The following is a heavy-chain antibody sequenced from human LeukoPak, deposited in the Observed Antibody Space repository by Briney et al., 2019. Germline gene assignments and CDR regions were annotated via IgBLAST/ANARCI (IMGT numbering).Heavy chain of an antibody. CDR2: IYYSGST. CDR3: ASGLLPLDYFDY. D-gene: IGHD3-10*01. CDR1: GGSISSHY. Sequence: SETLSLTCTVSGGSISSHYWSWIRQPPGKGLEWIGYIYYSGSTNYNPSLKSRVTISVDTSKNQFSLKLSSVTAADTAVYYCASGLLPLDYFDYWGQGTLVTVPS. J-gene: IGHJ4*02. V-gene: IGHV4-59*11.